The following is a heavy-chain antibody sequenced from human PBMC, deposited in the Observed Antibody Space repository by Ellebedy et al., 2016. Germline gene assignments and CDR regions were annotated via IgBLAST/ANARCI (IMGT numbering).Heavy chain of an antibody. J-gene: IGHJ4*02. Sequence: SETLSLTCSVSGVSISSSYLSWIRQAPGKGLEWIGNIHYSGRTNYNPSLKSRVSISIETSMNYFSLKLTSVTAADTAVYYCARGSGWLTVNWGQGTLVTVSS. CDR2: IHYSGRT. D-gene: IGHD6-19*01. CDR3: ARGSGWLTVN. CDR1: GVSISSSY. V-gene: IGHV4-59*01.